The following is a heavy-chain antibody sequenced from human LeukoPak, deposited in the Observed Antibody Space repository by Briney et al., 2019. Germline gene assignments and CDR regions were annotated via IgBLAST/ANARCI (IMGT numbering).Heavy chain of an antibody. CDR1: GGTFSSYA. CDR2: ISAYNGNT. D-gene: IGHD3-22*01. CDR3: ARALNYYDSSGYVDY. J-gene: IGHJ4*02. V-gene: IGHV1-18*01. Sequence: ASVKVSCKASGGTFSSYAISWVRQAPGQGLEWMGWISAYNGNTNYAQKLQGRVTMTTDTSTSTAYMELRSLRSDDTAVYYCARALNYYDSSGYVDYWGQGTLVTVSS.